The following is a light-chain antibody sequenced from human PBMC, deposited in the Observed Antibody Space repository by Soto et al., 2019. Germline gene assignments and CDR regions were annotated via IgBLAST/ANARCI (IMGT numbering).Light chain of an antibody. Sequence: SALAQPASVSGSPGQSITISCTGSRNDVGGYNYVSWYQQHPGKAPKLMIYEVSNRPSGVSDRFSGSRSGNTASLTISGLQTDDEADYYCSSYSTFTTSYVFGSGTKVTVL. CDR1: RNDVGGYNY. J-gene: IGLJ1*01. CDR2: EVS. V-gene: IGLV2-14*01. CDR3: SSYSTFTTSYV.